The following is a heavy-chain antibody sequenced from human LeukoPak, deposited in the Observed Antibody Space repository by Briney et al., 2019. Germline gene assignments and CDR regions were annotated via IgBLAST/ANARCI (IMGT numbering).Heavy chain of an antibody. Sequence: TSSETLSLTCTVSGGSISSSSYYWGWIRQPPGKGLEWIGSIYYSGSTYYNPSLKSRVTISVDTSKNQFSLKLSSVTAADTAVYYCARDHLANLASRLFDPWGQGSLVTVSS. V-gene: IGHV4-39*02. CDR3: ARDHLANLASRLFDP. D-gene: IGHD3-3*01. J-gene: IGHJ5*02. CDR1: GGSISSSSYY. CDR2: IYYSGST.